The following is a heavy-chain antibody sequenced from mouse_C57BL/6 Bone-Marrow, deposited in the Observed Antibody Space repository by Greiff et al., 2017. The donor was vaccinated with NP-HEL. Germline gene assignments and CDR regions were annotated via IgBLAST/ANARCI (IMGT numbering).Heavy chain of an antibody. CDR2: IDPSDSYT. CDR3: ARGGNGVYSD. Sequence: QVQLQQPGAELVKPGASVKLSCKASGYTFTSYWMQWVKQRPGQGLEWIGEIDPSDSYTNYNQKFKGKATLTVDTSSSTAYMQLSSLTSEESAVYYCARGGNGVYSDWGQGTTLTVSS. D-gene: IGHD1-1*01. J-gene: IGHJ2*01. V-gene: IGHV1-50*01. CDR1: GYTFTSYW.